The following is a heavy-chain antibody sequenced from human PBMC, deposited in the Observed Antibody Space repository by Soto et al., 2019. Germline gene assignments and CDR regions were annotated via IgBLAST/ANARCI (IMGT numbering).Heavy chain of an antibody. J-gene: IGHJ6*02. CDR2: IYATGKT. CDR3: ARAPPGPSPRWDV. CDR1: GASMSSGGHS. D-gene: IGHD3-10*01. V-gene: IGHV4-30-2*06. Sequence: QVQLQESASGLLKPSQTLSVTCAVSGASMSSGGHSWSWIRQSPGKGLEWIGCIYATGKTYYNPSLRSRVTISVDTSNNLFSLKVTSVTAADTAVYYCARAPPGPSPRWDVWGQGTTVSVSS.